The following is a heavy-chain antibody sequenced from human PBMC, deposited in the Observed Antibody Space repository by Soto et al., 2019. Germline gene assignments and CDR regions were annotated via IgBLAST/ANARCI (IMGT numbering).Heavy chain of an antibody. CDR1: GGSVCSNTGS. J-gene: IGHJ5*02. CDR3: AKGDNLGPKSGYAFDP. V-gene: IGHV6-1*01. Sequence: SHTLPLTCAISGGSVCSNTGSWNWIRKSPSRGLEWLGRTYFRSKWYNDYAVSVKSRIIINPDASNNQFSLQLNSVTPEDTAVYFCAKGDNLGPKSGYAFDPCGQGIIVTVSS. D-gene: IGHD5-12*01. CDR2: TYFRSKWYN.